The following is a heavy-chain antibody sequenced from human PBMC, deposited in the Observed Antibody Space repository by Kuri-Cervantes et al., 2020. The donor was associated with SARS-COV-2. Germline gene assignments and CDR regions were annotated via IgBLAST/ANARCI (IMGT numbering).Heavy chain of an antibody. CDR3: ARGITMIVVVTPFDY. V-gene: IGHV3-21*01. CDR2: ISSSSSYI. J-gene: IGHJ4*02. D-gene: IGHD3-22*01. Sequence: GGCLRLSCAASGFTFSSYSMNWVRQAPGKGLEWVSSISSSSSYIYYAESVKGRFTISRDNAKNSLYPQMNSLRAEDTAVYYCARGITMIVVVTPFDYWGQGTLVTVSS. CDR1: GFTFSSYS.